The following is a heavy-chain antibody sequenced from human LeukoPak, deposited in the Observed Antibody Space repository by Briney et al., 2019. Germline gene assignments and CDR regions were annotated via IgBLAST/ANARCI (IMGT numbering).Heavy chain of an antibody. Sequence: GGSLRLSCAASGFTFSSYAMHWVRQAPGKGLEWVAVISYDGSNKYYADSVKGRFTISRDNSKNTLYLQMNSLRAEDTAVYYCAKEKVPAGYWGQGTLVTVSS. CDR2: ISYDGSNK. V-gene: IGHV3-30*04. J-gene: IGHJ4*02. CDR1: GFTFSSYA. CDR3: AKEKVPAGY.